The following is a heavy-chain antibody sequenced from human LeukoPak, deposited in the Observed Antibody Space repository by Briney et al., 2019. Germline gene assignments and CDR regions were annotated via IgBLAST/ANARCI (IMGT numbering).Heavy chain of an antibody. CDR2: IYYSGST. CDR1: GGSISSSSYY. D-gene: IGHD6-13*01. V-gene: IGHV4-39*01. CDR3: ARHGVAAADY. J-gene: IGHJ4*02. Sequence: SETLSLTCTVSGGSISSSSYYWGWIRQPPGKGLEWIGSIYYSGSTYYNPFLKSRVTISVDTSKNQFSLKMISVTAADTAGDYCARHGVAAADYWGQGTIVTVSS.